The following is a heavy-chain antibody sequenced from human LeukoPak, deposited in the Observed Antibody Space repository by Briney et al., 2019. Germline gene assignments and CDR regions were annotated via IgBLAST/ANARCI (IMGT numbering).Heavy chain of an antibody. CDR1: EFTFSRYC. CDR3: ARGSCGWKGFDY. V-gene: IGHV3-74*01. Sequence: PGGSLRLSCAASEFTFSRYCMHWVRLAPGEGLEWVSHIKSDGSFAGYADSVKGRFTISRDNAKNPLYLQMNSLRVEDTAVYYCARGSCGWKGFDYWGQGTQVTVSS. D-gene: IGHD6-25*01. CDR2: IKSDGSFA. J-gene: IGHJ4*02.